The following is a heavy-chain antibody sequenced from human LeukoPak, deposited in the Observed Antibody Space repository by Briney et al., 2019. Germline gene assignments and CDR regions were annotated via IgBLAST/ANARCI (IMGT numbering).Heavy chain of an antibody. Sequence: GGSLRLSCAASGFTFSSYAMSRVRQAPGKGLEWDSAISGSGGSTYYADSVKGRFTISRDNSKNTLYLQMNSLRAEDTAVYYCAKVPVGGFSSGWYGDYWGQGTLVTVSS. CDR3: AKVPVGGFSSGWYGDY. J-gene: IGHJ4*02. CDR2: ISGSGGST. V-gene: IGHV3-23*01. D-gene: IGHD6-19*01. CDR1: GFTFSSYA.